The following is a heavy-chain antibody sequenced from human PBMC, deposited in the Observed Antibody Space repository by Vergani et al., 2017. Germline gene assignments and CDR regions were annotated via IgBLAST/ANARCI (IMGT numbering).Heavy chain of an antibody. CDR2: INPSGGST. Sequence: QVQLVQSGAEVKKPGASVKVSCKASGYTFTSYYMHWVRQAPGQGLEWRGIINPSGGSTSYAQKFQGRVTMTRDTYTSTVYMELSSLRAEDTAVYYCARGPDYYDSRGYYWFDYWGQGTLVTVSS. CDR3: ARGPDYYDSRGYYWFDY. CDR1: GYTFTSYY. J-gene: IGHJ4*02. V-gene: IGHV1-46*03. D-gene: IGHD3-22*01.